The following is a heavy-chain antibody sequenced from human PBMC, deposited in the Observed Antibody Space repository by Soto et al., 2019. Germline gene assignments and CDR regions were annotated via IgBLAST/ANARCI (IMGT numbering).Heavy chain of an antibody. D-gene: IGHD4-17*01. CDR2: ISAYNGNT. CDR1: GYTFTSYG. V-gene: IGHV1-18*01. Sequence: GASVKVSCKASGYTFTSYGISWVRQAPGQGLEWMGWISAYNGNTNYAQKLQGRVTMTTDTSTSTAYMELRSLRSDDTAVYYCARDVMDETVTQTGYDYWGQGTLVTVSS. J-gene: IGHJ4*02. CDR3: ARDVMDETVTQTGYDY.